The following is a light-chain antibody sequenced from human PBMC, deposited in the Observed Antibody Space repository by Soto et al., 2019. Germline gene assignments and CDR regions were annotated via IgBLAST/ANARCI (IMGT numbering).Light chain of an antibody. CDR1: SSDVGGYNY. CDR2: DVS. Sequence: QSVLTQPASVSGSPGQSITISCTGTSSDVGGYNYVSWYQQHPGKAPKLMIYDVSNRPSGVSNRVSGSKSGNTASLTISGLQAEDEADYSCSSYTSISTWVFGGGTKLIVL. J-gene: IGLJ3*02. CDR3: SSYTSISTWV. V-gene: IGLV2-14*01.